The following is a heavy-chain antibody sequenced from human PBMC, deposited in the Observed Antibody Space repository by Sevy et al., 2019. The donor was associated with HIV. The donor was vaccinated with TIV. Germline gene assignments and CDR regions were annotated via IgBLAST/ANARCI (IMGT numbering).Heavy chain of an antibody. Sequence: GGSLRLSCAASGFTFSSYSMNWVRQAPGKGLEWVSSISSSSSTIYYADSVKGRFTISRDNAKNSLYLQMNSLRAEDTAVYYCARDTQDIVVVVADPFDYRGQGTLVTVSS. CDR3: ARDTQDIVVVVADPFDY. J-gene: IGHJ4*02. CDR1: GFTFSSYS. CDR2: ISSSSSTI. D-gene: IGHD2-15*01. V-gene: IGHV3-48*01.